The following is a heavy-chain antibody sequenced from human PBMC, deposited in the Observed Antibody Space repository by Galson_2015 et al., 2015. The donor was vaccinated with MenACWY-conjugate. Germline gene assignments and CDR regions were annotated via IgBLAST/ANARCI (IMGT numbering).Heavy chain of an antibody. CDR1: GITFSSYA. CDR2: LSTTGGTT. V-gene: IGHV3-23*01. Sequence: SLRLSCAASGITFSSYAMSWVRQAPGKGLEWVSSLSTTGGTTYYADSVKGRFTISRDNSKNTLYLQMNSLRAGDTAVYYCAQGAGSRWFDPWGQGTLVIVSS. J-gene: IGHJ5*02. CDR3: AQGAGSRWFDP. D-gene: IGHD3-10*01.